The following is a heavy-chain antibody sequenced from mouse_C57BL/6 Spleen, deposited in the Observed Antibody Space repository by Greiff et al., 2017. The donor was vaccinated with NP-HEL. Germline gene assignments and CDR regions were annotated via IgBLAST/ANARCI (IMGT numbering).Heavy chain of an antibody. D-gene: IGHD1-1*01. CDR2: IHPNSGST. Sequence: QVQLQQPGAELVKPGASVKLSCKASGYTFTSYWMHWVKQRPGQGLEWIGMIHPNSGSTNYNEKFKSKATLTVDKSSSTAYMQLSSLTSEDSAVYYCARSIGYYYGSFFDYWGQGTTLTVSS. J-gene: IGHJ2*01. CDR3: ARSIGYYYGSFFDY. V-gene: IGHV1-64*01. CDR1: GYTFTSYW.